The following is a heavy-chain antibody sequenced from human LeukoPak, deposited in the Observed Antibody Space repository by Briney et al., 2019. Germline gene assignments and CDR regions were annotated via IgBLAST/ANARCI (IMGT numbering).Heavy chain of an antibody. CDR3: ARAGGITMVRGVIDY. D-gene: IGHD3-10*01. J-gene: IGHJ4*02. CDR1: GYSFTSHW. Sequence: GESLKISCKGSGYSFTSHWIGWVRQMPGKGLEWMGIIYPGDSDTRYSPSFQGQVTISADKSISTAYLQWSSLKASDTAMYYCARAGGITMVRGVIDYWGQGTLVTVSS. V-gene: IGHV5-51*01. CDR2: IYPGDSDT.